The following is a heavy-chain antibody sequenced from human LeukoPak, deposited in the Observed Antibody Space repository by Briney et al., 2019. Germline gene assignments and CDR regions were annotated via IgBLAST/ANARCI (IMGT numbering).Heavy chain of an antibody. D-gene: IGHD5-18*01. Sequence: GGSLRLSCAASGFAFSDYSVNWVRQAPGKGLEWVSYISSSDNTIHYADSVKGRFTISRDNAKNSLYLEMNSLRDEDTAVYYCARVHRGYSYGRLDYWGQGTLVIFSS. CDR3: ARVHRGYSYGRLDY. CDR1: GFAFSDYS. CDR2: ISSSDNTI. J-gene: IGHJ4*02. V-gene: IGHV3-48*02.